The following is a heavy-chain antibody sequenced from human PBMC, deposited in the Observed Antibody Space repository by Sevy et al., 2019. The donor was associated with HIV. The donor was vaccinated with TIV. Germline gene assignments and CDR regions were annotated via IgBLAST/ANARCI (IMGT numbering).Heavy chain of an antibody. CDR2: IYHTGNT. V-gene: IGHV4-30-2*01. CDR1: GGSISSGINS. CDR3: SRDGGTLTTPGAFDI. D-gene: IGHD4-17*01. Sequence: SETLSLTCAVSGGSISSGINSWNWIRQPPGKGLEWIGYIYHTGNTYYNPSLKSRVTIAVDTSKNQFSLEMNSVTAADTAIYYCSRDGGTLTTPGAFDIWGQGTMVTVSS. J-gene: IGHJ3*02.